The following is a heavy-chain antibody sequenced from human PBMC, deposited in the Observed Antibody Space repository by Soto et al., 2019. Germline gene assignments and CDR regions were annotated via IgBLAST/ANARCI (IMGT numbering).Heavy chain of an antibody. V-gene: IGHV2-26*01. Sequence: SGPTLVNPTETLTLTCTVSGFSLSNARMGVSWIRQPPGKALEWLAHIFSNDEKSYSTSLKSRLTISKDTSKSQVVLTMTNMDPGDTATYFCAHAGDYDLLTFDHWGPGTLVTVSS. CDR1: GFSLSNARMG. CDR2: IFSNDEK. CDR3: AHAGDYDLLTFDH. D-gene: IGHD4-17*01. J-gene: IGHJ4*02.